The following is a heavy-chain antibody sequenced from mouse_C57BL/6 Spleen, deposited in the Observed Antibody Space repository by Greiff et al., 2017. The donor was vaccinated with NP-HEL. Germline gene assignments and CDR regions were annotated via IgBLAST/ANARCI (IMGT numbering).Heavy chain of an antibody. D-gene: IGHD1-1*01. CDR2: INPNYGTT. CDR3: ARSDYYGSSYAYFDV. Sequence: VQLKESGPELVKPGASVKISCKASGYSFTDYNMNWVKQSNGKSLEWIGVINPNYGTTSYNQKFKGKATLTVDQSSSTAYMQLNSLTSEDSAVYYCARSDYYGSSYAYFDVWGTGTTVTVSS. J-gene: IGHJ1*03. V-gene: IGHV1-39*01. CDR1: GYSFTDYN.